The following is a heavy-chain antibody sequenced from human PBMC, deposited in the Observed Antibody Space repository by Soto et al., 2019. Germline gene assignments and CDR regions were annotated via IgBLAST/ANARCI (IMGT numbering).Heavy chain of an antibody. Sequence: SETLSLTCTVSGDSIGRGNKYWSWIRQAPGKGLEWIGYIFSSGTTYYNPSLKSRLTMSLDTSQNQFSLKLNSVTAADTAVYFCARAPSAFDSYSALDACGQGTPVT. J-gene: IGHJ6*02. D-gene: IGHD2-21*01. CDR2: IFSSGTT. CDR1: GDSIGRGNKY. CDR3: ARAPSAFDSYSALDA. V-gene: IGHV4-30-4*02.